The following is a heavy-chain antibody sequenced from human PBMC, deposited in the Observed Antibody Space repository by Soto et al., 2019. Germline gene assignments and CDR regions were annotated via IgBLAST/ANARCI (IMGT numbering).Heavy chain of an antibody. D-gene: IGHD3-22*01. CDR1: GFTFSSYG. CDR3: AKYGGYGWLYYHYGMDV. CDR2: ISYDGSNK. Sequence: QVQLVESGGGVVQPGRSLRLSCAASGFTFSSYGMHWVRQAPGKGLEWVAVISYDGSNKYYADSVKGRFTISRDNSKNTLYLQMNSPRAEDTAVYYCAKYGGYGWLYYHYGMDVWDEGSKVTVSS. J-gene: IGHJ6*04. V-gene: IGHV3-30*18.